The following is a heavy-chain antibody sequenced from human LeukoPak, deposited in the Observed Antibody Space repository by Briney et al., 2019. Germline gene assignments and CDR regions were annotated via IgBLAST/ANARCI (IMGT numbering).Heavy chain of an antibody. CDR2: IYYSGKT. J-gene: IGHJ4*02. CDR1: GGSISTYY. CDR3: ARHAVGSGSYNFDC. Sequence: SETLSPTCTVSGGSISTYYWSWIRQPPGKGLEWIGYIYYSGKTNYNPSLKSRVTISVDTSKNQFSLKLSSVTAADTAMYYCARHAVGSGSYNFDCWGRRILVAVSS. D-gene: IGHD3-10*01. V-gene: IGHV4-59*08.